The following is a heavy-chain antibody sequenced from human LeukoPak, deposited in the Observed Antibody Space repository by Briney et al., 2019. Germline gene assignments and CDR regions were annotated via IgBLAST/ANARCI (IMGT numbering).Heavy chain of an antibody. CDR1: GYTFTSYD. J-gene: IGHJ4*02. CDR3: ARIGGSGYTYGTFDY. CDR2: INCNSGGT. Sequence: ASVKVSCKASGYTFTSYDINWVRQAPGQGLEWMGWINCNSGGTSYAQKFQGRVTMTRDTSISTAYMEMSRLRFDDTAVYYCARIGGSGYTYGTFDYWGQGTLVTVSS. V-gene: IGHV1-2*02. D-gene: IGHD5-18*01.